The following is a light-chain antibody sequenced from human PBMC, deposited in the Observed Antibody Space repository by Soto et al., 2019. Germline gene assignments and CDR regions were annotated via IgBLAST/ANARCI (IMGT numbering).Light chain of an antibody. CDR1: QTVSSSS. CDR2: GAS. Sequence: DIVLTQSPGTLSLSPGERATLSCRASQTVSSSSLAWYQQKPGQAPRLLIFGASTRAAGFPDRFSGSGFGTDFTLTISRLEPEDFAVYYCQQYGSSPRTFGQGTKVDIK. V-gene: IGKV3-20*01. CDR3: QQYGSSPRT. J-gene: IGKJ1*01.